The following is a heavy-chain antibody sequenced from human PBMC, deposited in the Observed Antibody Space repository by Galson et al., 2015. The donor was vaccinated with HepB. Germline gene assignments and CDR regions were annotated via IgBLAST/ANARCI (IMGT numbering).Heavy chain of an antibody. V-gene: IGHV3-23*01. CDR2: ISGSGGST. CDR3: ANQVEMATLTRYYYYYYMDV. D-gene: IGHD5-24*01. CDR1: GFTFSSYA. J-gene: IGHJ6*03. Sequence: SLRLSCAASGFTFSSYAMSWVRQAPGKGLEWVSAISGSGGSTYYADSVKGRFTISRDNSKNTLYLQMNSLRAEDTAVYYCANQVEMATLTRYYYYYYMDVWGKGTTVTVSS.